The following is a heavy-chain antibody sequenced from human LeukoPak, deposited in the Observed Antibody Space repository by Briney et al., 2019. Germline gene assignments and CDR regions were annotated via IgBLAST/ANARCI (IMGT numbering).Heavy chain of an antibody. J-gene: IGHJ6*03. CDR1: GFTFSSYG. CDR2: IRYDGSNK. CDR3: AKAGTFYYYMDV. V-gene: IGHV3-30*02. Sequence: GGSLRLSCAASGFTFSSYGMHWVRQAPGKGLEWVAFIRYDGSNKYYADSVKGRFTISRDNSKNTLYLQMNSLRAEDTAVYYCAKAGTFYYYMDVWGKGTTVTVSS. D-gene: IGHD3-16*01.